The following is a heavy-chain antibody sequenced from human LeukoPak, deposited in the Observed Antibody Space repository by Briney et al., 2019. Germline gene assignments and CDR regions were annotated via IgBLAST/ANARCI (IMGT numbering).Heavy chain of an antibody. D-gene: IGHD6-13*01. CDR1: GGSISGSTYY. J-gene: IGHJ5*02. V-gene: IGHV4-39*01. CDR2: IYYSGST. CDR3: ARHLHSSSLYSPFDP. Sequence: SETLTLTCTGSGGSISGSTYYWGWIRQPPGKGLEWIGTIYYSGSTYYNPSLKSRVTISLDTSKNQFSLRLSSVTAADTAVYYCARHLHSSSLYSPFDPWGQGTLVTVSS.